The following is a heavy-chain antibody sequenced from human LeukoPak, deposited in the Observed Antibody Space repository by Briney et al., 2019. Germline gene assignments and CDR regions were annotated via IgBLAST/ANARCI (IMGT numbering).Heavy chain of an antibody. CDR2: INPNSGGI. J-gene: IGHJ4*02. CDR3: ARVKDSSGPWGLKGGYYFDY. CDR1: GYTFTGYY. V-gene: IGHV1-2*02. D-gene: IGHD3-22*01. Sequence: ASVKVSCKASGYTFTGYYMHWVRQAPGQGLEWMGWINPNSGGINYAQKFQGRVTMTRDTSISTAYMELSRLRSDDTAVYYCARVKDSSGPWGLKGGYYFDYWGQGTLVTVSS.